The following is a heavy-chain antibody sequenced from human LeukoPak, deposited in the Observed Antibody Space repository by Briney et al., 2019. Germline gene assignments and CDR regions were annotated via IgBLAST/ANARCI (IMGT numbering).Heavy chain of an antibody. J-gene: IGHJ4*02. V-gene: IGHV3-7*01. CDR2: LNQDADRE. CDR1: GFNFRAYW. CDR3: ARATTASARDH. Sequence: GGSLRLSCAASGFNFRAYWMSWARQAPGKGLEGVASLNQDADREYYVDSVKGRFTISRDNAKNSLYLQMDSLRVEDTAVYYCARATTASARDHWGQGTLVTVSS. D-gene: IGHD1-14*01.